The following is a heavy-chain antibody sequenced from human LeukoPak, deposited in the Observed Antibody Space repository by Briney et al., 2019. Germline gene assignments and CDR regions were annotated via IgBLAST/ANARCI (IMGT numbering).Heavy chain of an antibody. V-gene: IGHV1-46*01. D-gene: IGHD3-10*01. CDR2: INPSDGST. Sequence: GASVKVSCKASGYTFSDSFVHWVRQAPGQGLEWMGIINPSDGSTRYAQKFQGRVTMTRDTSTSTVYMELSSLRSEDTAVYFCARVPIVTMIRGVIREAQSCFDYWGQGALVTVSS. CDR1: GYTFSDSF. CDR3: ARVPIVTMIRGVIREAQSCFDY. J-gene: IGHJ4*02.